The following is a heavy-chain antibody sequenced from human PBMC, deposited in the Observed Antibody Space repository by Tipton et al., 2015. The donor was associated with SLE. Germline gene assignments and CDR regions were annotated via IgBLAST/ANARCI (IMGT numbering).Heavy chain of an antibody. CDR2: LNHSGST. J-gene: IGHJ6*03. V-gene: IGHV4-34*01. Sequence: TLSLTCAVYGGYFSGYYWSWIRQTPGKGLEWIGELNHSGSTNYNPSLKSRVTISVDTSKNQFSLKLGSVTAADTAMYYCARGPGIERNYYYYYYMDVWGKGTTVSVPS. D-gene: IGHD6-13*01. CDR1: GGYFSGYY. CDR3: ARGPGIERNYYYYYYMDV.